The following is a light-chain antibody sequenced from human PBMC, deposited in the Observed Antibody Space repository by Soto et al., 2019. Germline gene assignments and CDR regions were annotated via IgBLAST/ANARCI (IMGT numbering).Light chain of an antibody. V-gene: IGLV2-8*01. CDR3: SSYAGNNIYYV. CDR1: SNDVGGYNF. J-gene: IGLJ1*01. Sequence: LTEPPSASGSPGQSVTISCTGTSNDVGGYNFVSWYQQHPGKAPKLMIFEVSKRPSGVPDRFSGSKSGSTASLTVSGLQAEDEADYYCSSYAGNNIYYVFGTGTKVTVL. CDR2: EVS.